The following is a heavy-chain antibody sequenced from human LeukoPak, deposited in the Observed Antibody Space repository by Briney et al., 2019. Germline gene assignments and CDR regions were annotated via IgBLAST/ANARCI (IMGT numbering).Heavy chain of an antibody. CDR2: IHYSGST. CDR3: ARRKQLGQLDY. CDR1: GGSISSSSYY. D-gene: IGHD6-13*01. Sequence: PSETLSLTCTVSGGSISSSSYYWGWIRQPPGKGLEWIGSIHYSGSTYYNPSLKSRVTISVDTSKNQFSLKLSSVTAADTAVYYCARRKQLGQLDYWGQGTLVTVSS. V-gene: IGHV4-39*01. J-gene: IGHJ4*02.